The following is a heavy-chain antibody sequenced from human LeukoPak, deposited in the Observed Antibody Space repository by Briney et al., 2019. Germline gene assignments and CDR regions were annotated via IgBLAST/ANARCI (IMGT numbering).Heavy chain of an antibody. CDR3: AREGYQLLVDYYYMDV. V-gene: IGHV4-30-4*08. CDR1: GGSISSGDYY. CDR2: IYYSGST. D-gene: IGHD2-2*01. J-gene: IGHJ6*03. Sequence: PSETLSLTCTVSGGSISSGDYYWSWIRQPPGKGPEWIGYIYYSGSTYYNPSLKSRVTISVDTSKNQFSLKLSSVTAADTAVYYCAREGYQLLVDYYYMDVWGKGTTVTVSS.